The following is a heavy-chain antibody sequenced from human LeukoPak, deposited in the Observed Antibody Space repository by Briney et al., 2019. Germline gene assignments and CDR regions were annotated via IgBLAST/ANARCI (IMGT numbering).Heavy chain of an antibody. CDR1: GGSFSGYY. D-gene: IGHD3-22*01. CDR2: IYTSGST. Sequence: PSETLSLTCAVYGGSFSGYYWSWIRQPAGKGLEWIGRIYTSGSTNYNPSLKSRVTMSVDTSKNQFSLKLSSVTAADTAVYYCARSPNYYDSSGLFDYWGQGTLVTVSS. J-gene: IGHJ4*02. V-gene: IGHV4-59*10. CDR3: ARSPNYYDSSGLFDY.